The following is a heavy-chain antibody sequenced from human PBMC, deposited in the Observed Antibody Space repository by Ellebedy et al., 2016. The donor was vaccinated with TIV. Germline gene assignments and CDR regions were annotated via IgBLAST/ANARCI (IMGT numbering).Heavy chain of an antibody. J-gene: IGHJ4*02. CDR2: ISGSGDSR. D-gene: IGHD5-18*01. V-gene: IGHV3-23*01. CDR3: ARQDPTMAPPREDY. CDR1: GFTFSSYS. Sequence: GGSLRLSXAASGFTFSSYSMNWVRQAPGKGLEWVSSISGSGDSRYYADSVKGRFTISRDNSKNTVYLQMNTLRAEETAVYYCARQDPTMAPPREDYWGQGTLVTVSS.